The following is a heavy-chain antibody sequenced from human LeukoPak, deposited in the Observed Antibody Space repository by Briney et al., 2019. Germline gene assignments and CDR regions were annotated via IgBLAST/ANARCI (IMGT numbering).Heavy chain of an antibody. D-gene: IGHD6-19*01. CDR3: ARDSGPGIAVAGDDY. J-gene: IGHJ4*02. CDR2: NIPIFGTA. V-gene: IGHV1-69*01. Sequence: GASVNVSCQHSLGTLRSHAISRVRQAPGQARAWMGGNIPIFGTANYAQKFQGRVTITADESTSTAYMELSSLRPQATAGYYCARDSGPGIAVAGDDYWGQGTLVTVSS. CDR1: LGTLRSHA.